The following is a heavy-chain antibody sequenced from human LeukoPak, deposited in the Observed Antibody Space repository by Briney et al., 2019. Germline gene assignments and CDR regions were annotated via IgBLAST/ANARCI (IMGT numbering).Heavy chain of an antibody. Sequence: GGSLRLSCAASGFTFDDYAMHWVRQAPGKGLEWVSGISWNSGSIGYADSVKGRFTISRDNAKNPLYLQMNSLRAEDTALYYCAKDMKRRVGGATLQHWGQGTLVTVSS. J-gene: IGHJ1*01. D-gene: IGHD1-26*01. CDR2: ISWNSGSI. V-gene: IGHV3-9*01. CDR1: GFTFDDYA. CDR3: AKDMKRRVGGATLQH.